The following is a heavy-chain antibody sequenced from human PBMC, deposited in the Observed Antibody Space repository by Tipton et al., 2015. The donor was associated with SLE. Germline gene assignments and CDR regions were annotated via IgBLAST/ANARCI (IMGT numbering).Heavy chain of an antibody. CDR3: ARVGVATILVGCDC. Sequence: TLSLTCAVYGGSFSGYYWSWIRQPPGKGLEWIGEINHSGSTNYNPSLKSRVTISVDTSKNHFSLKLSSGTAADTAVYYWARVGVATILVGCDCWGQGTLVTVSS. V-gene: IGHV4-34*01. D-gene: IGHD5-12*01. CDR1: GGSFSGYY. CDR2: INHSGST. J-gene: IGHJ4*02.